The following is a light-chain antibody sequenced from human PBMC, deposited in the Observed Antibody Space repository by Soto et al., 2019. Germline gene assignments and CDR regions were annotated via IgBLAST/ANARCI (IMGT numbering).Light chain of an antibody. Sequence: SYELTQPPSVAVAPGETARISCGGNNIGSKSLFWYQQKAGQAPLLVIYYDTNRPSGIPERFSGSNSGNTATLTISGVEVGDEADYYCQVWDLSSGHREVFRGGTKLTVL. CDR2: YDT. CDR1: NIGSKS. CDR3: QVWDLSSGHREV. J-gene: IGLJ2*01. V-gene: IGLV3-21*04.